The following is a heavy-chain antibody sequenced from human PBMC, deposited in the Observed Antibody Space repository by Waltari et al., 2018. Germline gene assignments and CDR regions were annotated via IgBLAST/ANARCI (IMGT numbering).Heavy chain of an antibody. Sequence: EVQLLESGGGLVQPGGSLRLSCAASGSTFSSYAMSWVRQAPGKGLEWVSAISDSGGNTDYADSVKGRFTISRDNSKNTLDLQMNSLRAEDTAVYYCTKRAESNGWTGWIFDYWGLGSLVTVSS. CDR2: ISDSGGNT. CDR3: TKRAESNGWTGWIFDY. D-gene: IGHD6-19*01. CDR1: GSTFSSYA. V-gene: IGHV3-23*01. J-gene: IGHJ4*02.